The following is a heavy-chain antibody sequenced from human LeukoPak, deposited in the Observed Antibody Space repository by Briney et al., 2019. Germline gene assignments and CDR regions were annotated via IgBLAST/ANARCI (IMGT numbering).Heavy chain of an antibody. J-gene: IGHJ4*02. CDR1: GYTFTSYG. Sequence: ASVKVSCKASGYTFTSYGISWVRQAPGQGVERMGWISAYNGNTNYAQKLQGRDTMTTDTSTSTAYMELRSLRSDDTAVYYCARLSRVAAAGTGFDYWGQGTVVTVSS. V-gene: IGHV1-18*01. CDR2: ISAYNGNT. CDR3: ARLSRVAAAGTGFDY. D-gene: IGHD6-13*01.